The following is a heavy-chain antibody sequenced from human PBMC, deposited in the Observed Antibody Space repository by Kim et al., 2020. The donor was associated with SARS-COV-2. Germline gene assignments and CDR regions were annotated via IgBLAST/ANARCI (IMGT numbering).Heavy chain of an antibody. Sequence: GGSLRLSCAASGFTFSSYGMHWVRQAPGKGLEWVAVIWYDGSNKYYADSVKGRFTISRDNSKNTLYLQMNSLRAEDTAVYYCAKDSLFRYDSSGYYLDHFDYWGQGTLVTVSS. J-gene: IGHJ4*02. V-gene: IGHV3-33*06. CDR1: GFTFSSYG. D-gene: IGHD3-22*01. CDR2: IWYDGSNK. CDR3: AKDSLFRYDSSGYYLDHFDY.